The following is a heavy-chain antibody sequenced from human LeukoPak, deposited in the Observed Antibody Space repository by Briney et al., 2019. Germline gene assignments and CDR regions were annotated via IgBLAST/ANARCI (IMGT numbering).Heavy chain of an antibody. J-gene: IGHJ6*02. V-gene: IGHV3-11*01. Sequence: PGGSLRLSCEASTSNFNYYYMNWIRQAPGKGLEWLSYISDNGKTMFYADSVKGRFTISRDNAGKSLFLQMSSLRVEDSAVYFCAGFPGYSYGDLSYYGLRVWGQGTTVTVSS. CDR1: TSNFNYYY. CDR3: AGFPGYSYGDLSYYGLRV. CDR2: ISDNGKTM. D-gene: IGHD5-18*01.